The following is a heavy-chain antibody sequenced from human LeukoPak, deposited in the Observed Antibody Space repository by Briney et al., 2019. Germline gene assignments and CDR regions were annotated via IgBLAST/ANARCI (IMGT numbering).Heavy chain of an antibody. CDR3: ARGREGLWFRDLSGVDFDY. CDR1: GGSFSGYY. CDR2: INHRGST. V-gene: IGHV4-34*01. J-gene: IGHJ4*02. D-gene: IGHD3-10*01. Sequence: SDTLTLTCAVYGGSFSGYYWSWIRQPPGKGLEWLGEINHRGSTNHNPSLKSRVTISVDTSKNQFSLKLSSVTAADTAVYYCARGREGLWFRDLSGVDFDYWGQGTLVTVSS.